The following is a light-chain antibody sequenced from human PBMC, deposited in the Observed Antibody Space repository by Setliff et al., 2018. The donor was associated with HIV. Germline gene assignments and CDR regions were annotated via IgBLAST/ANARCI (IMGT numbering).Light chain of an antibody. J-gene: IGLJ1*01. V-gene: IGLV2-11*01. CDR1: SSDVGGYNY. CDR2: DVT. Sequence: QSALTQPRSVSGSPGQSVAISCTGTSSDVGGYNYVSWYQQHPGKAPKLMIYDVTKRPPGVPDRFSGSKSGNTASLTISGLRAEDEADYYCCSYAGSPLYVFGTGTKVTVL. CDR3: CSYAGSPLYV.